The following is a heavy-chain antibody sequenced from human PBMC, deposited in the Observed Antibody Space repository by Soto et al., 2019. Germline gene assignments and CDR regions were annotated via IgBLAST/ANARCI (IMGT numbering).Heavy chain of an antibody. CDR2: IYPGDSDT. J-gene: IGHJ3*02. Sequence: GESLKISCKGSGYSFTSYWIGWVRQMPGKGLEWMGIIYPGDSDTRYSPSFQGQVTISADKSIVTAYLQWSSLKASDTVMYYCARKVYGSGSYYDAFDIWGQGTMVTVSS. CDR1: GYSFTSYW. D-gene: IGHD3-10*01. V-gene: IGHV5-51*01. CDR3: ARKVYGSGSYYDAFDI.